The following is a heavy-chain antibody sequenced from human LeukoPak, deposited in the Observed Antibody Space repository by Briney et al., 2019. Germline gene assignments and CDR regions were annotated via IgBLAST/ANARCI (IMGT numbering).Heavy chain of an antibody. CDR2: INPNSGGT. D-gene: IGHD3-22*01. CDR1: GYTFTGYY. Sequence: ASVKVSCKASGYTFTGYYMHWVRQAPGQGLEWMGRINPNSGGTNYAQKFQGRVTMTRDTSISTAYMELSSLRSEDTAVYYCASSRWDTYYYDSSGYWFDPWGQGTLVTVSS. CDR3: ASSRWDTYYYDSSGYWFDP. V-gene: IGHV1-2*06. J-gene: IGHJ5*02.